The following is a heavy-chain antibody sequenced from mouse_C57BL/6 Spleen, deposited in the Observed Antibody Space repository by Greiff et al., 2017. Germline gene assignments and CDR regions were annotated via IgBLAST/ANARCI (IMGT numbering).Heavy chain of an antibody. V-gene: IGHV1-5*01. CDR3: TRSDYYSNYDAMDY. J-gene: IGHJ4*01. CDR1: GYTFTSYW. D-gene: IGHD2-5*01. Sequence: DVQLQESGTVLARPGASVKMSCKTSGYTFTSYWMHWVKQRPGQGLEWIGAIYPGNSDTSYNQKFKGKAKLTAVTSASTAYMELSSLTNEDSAVYYCTRSDYYSNYDAMDYWGQGTSVTVSS. CDR2: IYPGNSDT.